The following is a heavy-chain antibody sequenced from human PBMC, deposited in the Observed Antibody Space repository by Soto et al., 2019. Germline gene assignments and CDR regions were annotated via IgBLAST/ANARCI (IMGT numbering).Heavy chain of an antibody. D-gene: IGHD2-2*02. Sequence: SVKVSCKASGGTFSSYAISWVRQAPGQGLEWMGGIIPIFGTANYAQKCQGRVTITADEPTSTAYMELSSLRSEGTAVYYCARVRSPADIVVVPAAIFHYGMDVWGQGTKVTVYS. V-gene: IGHV1-69*13. CDR2: IIPIFGTA. CDR3: ARVRSPADIVVVPAAIFHYGMDV. J-gene: IGHJ6*02. CDR1: GGTFSSYA.